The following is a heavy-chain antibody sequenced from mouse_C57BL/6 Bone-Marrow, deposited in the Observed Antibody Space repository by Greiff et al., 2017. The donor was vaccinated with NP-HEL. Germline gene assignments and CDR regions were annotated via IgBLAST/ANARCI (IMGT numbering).Heavy chain of an antibody. V-gene: IGHV14-4*01. Sequence: VQLQQSGAELVRPGASVKLSCTASGFNIKDDYMHWVKQRPEQGLEWIGWIDPENGDTEYASKFQGKATITADTSSNTAYLQLSSLTSEDTAVYYFTPYYYGSSRGDYAMDYWGQGTSVTVSS. D-gene: IGHD1-1*01. J-gene: IGHJ4*01. CDR2: IDPENGDT. CDR3: TPYYYGSSRGDYAMDY. CDR1: GFNIKDDY.